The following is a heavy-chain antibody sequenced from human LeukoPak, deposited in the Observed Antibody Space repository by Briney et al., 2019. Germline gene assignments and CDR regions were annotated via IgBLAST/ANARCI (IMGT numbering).Heavy chain of an antibody. V-gene: IGHV4-34*01. CDR1: GGSFSGYY. CDR3: ARREQWLVADY. D-gene: IGHD6-19*01. CDR2: INHSGST. J-gene: IGHJ4*02. Sequence: SETLSLTCAVYGGSFSGYYWSWTRQPPGKGLEWIGEINHSGSTNYNPSLKSRVTISVDTSKNQYSLKLSSVTAADTAVYYCARREQWLVADYWGQGTLVTVSS.